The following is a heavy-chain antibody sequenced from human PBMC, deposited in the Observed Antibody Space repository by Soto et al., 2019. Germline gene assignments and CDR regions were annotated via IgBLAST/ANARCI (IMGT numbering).Heavy chain of an antibody. CDR3: ARGSRVVRGVIIDYYYYYYMDV. J-gene: IGHJ6*03. Sequence: QPQGKGLEWIGEINHSGSTNYNPSLKSRVTISVDTSKNQFSLKLSSVTAADTAVYYCARGSRVVRGVIIDYYYYYYMDVWGKATTVTVSS. CDR2: INHSGST. V-gene: IGHV4-34*01. D-gene: IGHD3-10*01.